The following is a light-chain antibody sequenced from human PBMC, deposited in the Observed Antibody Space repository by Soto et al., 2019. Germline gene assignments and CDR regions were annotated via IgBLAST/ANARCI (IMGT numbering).Light chain of an antibody. V-gene: IGKV3-11*01. CDR1: QSVSSY. CDR2: DTS. CDR3: QQRTNWPRSFT. Sequence: EIVLTQSPATLSWSPGERATLSCRASQSVSSYLAWYQQKPGQAPRLLIYDTSKRATGIPARFSGSGSGTYFTLTISSLEPEDFAVYYCQQRTNWPRSFTFGPGTKVDIK. J-gene: IGKJ3*01.